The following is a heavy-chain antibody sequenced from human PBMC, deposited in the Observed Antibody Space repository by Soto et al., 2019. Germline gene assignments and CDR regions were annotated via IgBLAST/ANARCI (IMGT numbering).Heavy chain of an antibody. V-gene: IGHV4-39*01. D-gene: IGHD3-10*01. J-gene: IGHJ4*02. CDR2: IYFIGSS. Sequence: SETLSLTCTVSGGSISTISSYWVWIRQPPGEGLEWIGSIYFIGSSYSNPSLKSRVTISVDTSKNQFSLKLSSVTAADTAVYFSARQRDKYGSTSWGQRTLVTVSS. CDR1: GGSISTISSY. CDR3: ARQRDKYGSTS.